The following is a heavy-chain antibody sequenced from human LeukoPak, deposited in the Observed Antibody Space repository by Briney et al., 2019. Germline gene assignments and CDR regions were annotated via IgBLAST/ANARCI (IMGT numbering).Heavy chain of an antibody. D-gene: IGHD4-23*01. V-gene: IGHV4-4*07. J-gene: IGHJ4*02. CDR1: GGSISSYY. CDR2: IYTSGST. CDR3: ARVDYGGDSGHFDY. Sequence: SETLSLTCTVSGGSISSYYWSRIRQPAGKGLEWIGRIYTSGSTNYNPSLKSRVTMSVDTSKNQFSLKLSSVTAADTAVYYCARVDYGGDSGHFDYWGQGTLVTVSS.